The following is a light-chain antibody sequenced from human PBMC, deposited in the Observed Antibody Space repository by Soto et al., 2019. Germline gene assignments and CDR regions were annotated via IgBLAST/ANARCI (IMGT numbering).Light chain of an antibody. CDR3: CSYVGGGPWV. CDR1: SGDIGTYNL. CDR2: DGN. Sequence: QSALTQPASVSGSPGQSITISCTGTSGDIGTYNLVSWYQQHPGTAHKVMIYDGNKRPSGVSYRFSGSKSGNTASLTVSGLQAEDEDDYYCCSYVGGGPWVFGGGTKLTVL. V-gene: IGLV2-23*01. J-gene: IGLJ3*02.